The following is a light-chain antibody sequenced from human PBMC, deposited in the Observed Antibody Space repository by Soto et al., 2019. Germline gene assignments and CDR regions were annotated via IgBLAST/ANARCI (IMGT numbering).Light chain of an antibody. J-gene: IGKJ4*01. CDR2: GAP. CDR3: QHFLASPPTIT. Sequence: EIFLTQSPDTLSLSPGERATLTCRASQSVTNYIAWYQHKPGQAPRLLIFGAPNRASGVPDKFSGSGSGTDFNLTISRLEPEDFAVYYCQHFLASPPTITFGGGTKVDI. V-gene: IGKV3-20*01. CDR1: QSVTNY.